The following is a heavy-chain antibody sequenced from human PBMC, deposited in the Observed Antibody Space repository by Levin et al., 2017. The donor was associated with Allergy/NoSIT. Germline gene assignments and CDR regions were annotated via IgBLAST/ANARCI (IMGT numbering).Heavy chain of an antibody. CDR3: ARDFGGQVKF. Sequence: SQTLSLPCSVSGVSIRGDSHSWGWIRQPPGQGLEWIGSLSSLGTTYYNPSLKSRLTISLDTSLNQFSLRLTSVTAGDTATYYCARDFGGQVKFWGPGTLVTVSS. CDR1: GVSIRGDSHS. V-gene: IGHV4-39*07. D-gene: IGHD3/OR15-3a*01. CDR2: LSSLGTT. J-gene: IGHJ4*02.